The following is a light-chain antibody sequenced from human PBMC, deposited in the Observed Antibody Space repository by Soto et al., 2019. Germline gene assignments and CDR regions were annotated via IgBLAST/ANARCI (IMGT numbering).Light chain of an antibody. Sequence: DIVLTHSPDSLGVSLGEEATINRRSSQSVFSTSDKKNYLTWYQQKPGQAPRILXYGSSGRATGIPDRFSGSGSGTDFTLTISRLEPEDFAVYYCQYYDTFRTFGQGSKVDIK. CDR1: QSVFSTSDKKNY. J-gene: IGKJ1*01. CDR3: QYYDTFRT. V-gene: IGKV4-1*01. CDR2: GSS.